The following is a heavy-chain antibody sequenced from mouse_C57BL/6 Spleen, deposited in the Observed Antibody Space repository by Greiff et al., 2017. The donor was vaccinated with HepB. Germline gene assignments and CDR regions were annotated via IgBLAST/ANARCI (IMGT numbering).Heavy chain of an antibody. J-gene: IGHJ3*01. CDR1: GYTFTSYW. CDR2: IYPGSGST. CDR3: AREGIYDGYYVGFAY. V-gene: IGHV1-55*01. Sequence: QVQLQQPGAELVKPGASVKMSCKASGYTFTSYWITWVKQRPGQGLEWIGDIYPGSGSTNYNEKFKSKATLTVDTSSSTAYMQISSLTSEDSAVYYCAREGIYDGYYVGFAYWGQGTLVTVSA. D-gene: IGHD2-3*01.